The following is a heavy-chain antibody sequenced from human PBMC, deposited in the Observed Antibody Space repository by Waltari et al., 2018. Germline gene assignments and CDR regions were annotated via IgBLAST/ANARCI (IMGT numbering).Heavy chain of an antibody. CDR2: IYYNGNT. V-gene: IGHV4-30-4*01. CDR1: DGSIRNDHYY. J-gene: IGHJ4*02. D-gene: IGHD3-22*01. Sequence: QVQLQESGPGLVKPSQTLSLTCTVSDGSIRNDHYYWSWIRQPPGKGLEWIAYIYYNGNTYYNPSRKSRINISIDPSNNQFSLNLSSVTAADTAVYYCARDNSGYQRIDYWGQGALVTVSS. CDR3: ARDNSGYQRIDY.